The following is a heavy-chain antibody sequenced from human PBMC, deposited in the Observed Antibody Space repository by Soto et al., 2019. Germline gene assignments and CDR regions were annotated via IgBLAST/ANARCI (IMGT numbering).Heavy chain of an antibody. CDR3: AKGLLAIVGTTLPRDAFNI. CDR2: ISHDGSYK. Sequence: SLRLSCAASGFSFTTYVMHWVRQAPGKGLEWVAVISHDGSYKYYGDAVKGRFTISRDTSKNAVYLEVNSLRPEDTAVYYCAKGLLAIVGTTLPRDAFNIWGQGTMVTVS. D-gene: IGHD1-26*01. J-gene: IGHJ3*02. V-gene: IGHV3-30*18. CDR1: GFSFTTYV.